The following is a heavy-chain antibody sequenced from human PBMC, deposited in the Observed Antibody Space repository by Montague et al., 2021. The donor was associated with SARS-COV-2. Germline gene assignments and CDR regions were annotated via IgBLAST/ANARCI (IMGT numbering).Heavy chain of an antibody. CDR1: GGSFAGPS. CDR2: IYYSGAT. Sequence: SETLSLTCSVGGSFAGPSYNWLRQTPGKGLEWIGEIYYSGATDYNPSLKGRVTISADTSKNEFSLELRSVSAADTAIYYCARGTKPYYDLWLWGQGTLVTVSS. CDR3: ARGTKPYYDLWL. D-gene: IGHD3-3*01. V-gene: IGHV4-34*01. J-gene: IGHJ4*02.